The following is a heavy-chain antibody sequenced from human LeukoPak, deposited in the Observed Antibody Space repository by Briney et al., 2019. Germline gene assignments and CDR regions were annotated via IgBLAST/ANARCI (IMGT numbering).Heavy chain of an antibody. CDR2: IYWNDDK. CDR3: AHRYASGWFFDYFDL. CDR1: GFSLSIAGVG. V-gene: IGHV2-5*01. D-gene: IGHD6-19*01. J-gene: IGHJ4*02. Sequence: SGPTLVKPTRTLTLTCTFSGFSLSIAGVGVGWIRQPPGKPLEWLSLIYWNDDKRYNPSLQSRLTITKDTSRNKVVLTMTDLDPVDTATYYCAHRYASGWFFDYFDLWGQGTLVTVSS.